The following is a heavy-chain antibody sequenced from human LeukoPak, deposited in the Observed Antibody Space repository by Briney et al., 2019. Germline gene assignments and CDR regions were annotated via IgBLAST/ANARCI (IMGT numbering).Heavy chain of an antibody. Sequence: GGSLRLSCAASGFTFSSYWMHWVRQTPGKGLVWVARINTDGSSTNNGDSVKGRFTISRDNAKNTLYLQMNSLRTEDTAVYYCAKGRWDIPSSIDYWGQGTRVTVSS. CDR3: AKGRWDIPSSIDY. CDR1: GFTFSSYW. J-gene: IGHJ4*02. CDR2: INTDGSST. V-gene: IGHV3-74*01. D-gene: IGHD5-12*01.